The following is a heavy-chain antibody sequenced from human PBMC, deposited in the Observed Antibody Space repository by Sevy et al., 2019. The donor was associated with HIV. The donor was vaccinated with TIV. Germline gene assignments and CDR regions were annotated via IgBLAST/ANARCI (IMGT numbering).Heavy chain of an antibody. CDR3: TTTKDYYDSSGCPFDY. D-gene: IGHD3-22*01. V-gene: IGHV1-24*01. J-gene: IGHJ4*02. CDR1: GHTLTEFS. CDR2: FDPEDGKR. Sequence: ASVKVSCKVSGHTLTEFSMHWVRQAPGKGLEWMGTFDPEDGKRVHAQNFQGRVTMTEDTSTDTAYMELSSLRSEDTAVYYCTTTKDYYDSSGCPFDYWGQGTLVTVSS.